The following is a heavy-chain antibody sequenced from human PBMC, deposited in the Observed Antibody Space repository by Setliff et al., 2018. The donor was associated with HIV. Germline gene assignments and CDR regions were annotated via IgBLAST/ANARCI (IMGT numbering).Heavy chain of an antibody. V-gene: IGHV3-7*03. CDR2: INEDGSEK. D-gene: IGHD2-21*01. CDR3: TIGHYSP. Sequence: LRLSCAASGFTFSNYWVSWVRQAPGKGLEWVANINEDGSEKNYVDSVKGRFTISRDNPKNSLFLQMDSLRAEDTAVYYCTIGHYSPWGQGTLVTVSS. J-gene: IGHJ5*02. CDR1: GFTFSNYW.